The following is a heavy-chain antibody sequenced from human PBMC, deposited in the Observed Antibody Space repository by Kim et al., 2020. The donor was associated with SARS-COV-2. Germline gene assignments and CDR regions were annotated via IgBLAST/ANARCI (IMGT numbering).Heavy chain of an antibody. D-gene: IGHD3-10*01. CDR1: GFTFSSYA. Sequence: GGSLRLSCSASGFTFSSYAMHWVRQAPGKGLEYVSAISSSGGSTYYADSVKGRFTISRDNSKNTLYLQMSRLRAEDTAVYYCVKGVLSGAALWFGELAYCGDGALGSASS. V-gene: IGHV3-64D*06. CDR2: ISSSGGST. CDR3: VKGVLSGAALWFGELAY. J-gene: IGHJ4*03.